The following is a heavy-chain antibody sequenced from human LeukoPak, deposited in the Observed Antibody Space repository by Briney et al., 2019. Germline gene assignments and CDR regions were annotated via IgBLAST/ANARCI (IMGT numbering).Heavy chain of an antibody. CDR3: ARDLTAQHPMGMDV. V-gene: IGHV3-74*01. Sequence: PGGSLRLSCAASGFTFSSYWMHWVRQAPGKGLVWVSHINTDGSSTSYADSVKGRFTISRDNAKSSLYLQMNSLRAEDTAVYYCARDLTAQHPMGMDVWGQGTTVTVSS. D-gene: IGHD5-18*01. J-gene: IGHJ6*02. CDR1: GFTFSSYW. CDR2: INTDGSST.